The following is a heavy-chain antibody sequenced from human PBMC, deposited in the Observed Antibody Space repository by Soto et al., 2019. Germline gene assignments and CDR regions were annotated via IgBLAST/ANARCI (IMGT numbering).Heavy chain of an antibody. D-gene: IGHD5-12*01. J-gene: IGHJ6*02. CDR1: GGTFSSYA. V-gene: IGHV1-69*13. CDR2: IIPIFGTA. CDR3: VMNSVAERGDSGYDPNYYYYYGQDV. Sequence: SVKVSCKASGGTFSSYAISWVRQAPGQGLEWMGGIIPIFGTANYAQKFQGRVTITADESTSTAYMELSSLRSEDTAVYYCVMNSVAERGDSGYDPNYYYYYGQDVWGQGITVPVSS.